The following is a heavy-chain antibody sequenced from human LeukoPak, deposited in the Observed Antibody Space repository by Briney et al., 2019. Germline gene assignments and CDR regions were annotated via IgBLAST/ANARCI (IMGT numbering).Heavy chain of an antibody. CDR1: GFTFSSFW. D-gene: IGHD1-26*01. Sequence: GGSLRLSCAASGFTFSSFWMSWVRQAPGKGLEWVANINRGRSAKYYVDSVKGRFTISRDNAKNSLYLQMNSLRAEDTAVYYCARDKIVGPTLLDSWGQGTLVTVSS. CDR3: ARDKIVGPTLLDS. CDR2: INRGRSAK. V-gene: IGHV3-7*01. J-gene: IGHJ4*02.